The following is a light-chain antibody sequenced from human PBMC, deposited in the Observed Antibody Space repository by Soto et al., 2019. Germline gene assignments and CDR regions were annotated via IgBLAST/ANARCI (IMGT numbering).Light chain of an antibody. CDR2: DVS. J-gene: IGLJ1*01. CDR1: SSDVGGYNY. V-gene: IGLV2-11*01. Sequence: QSALTQPRSVSGSPGQSVTISCTGTSSDVGGYNYVSWYQLQPGKAPKLMIYDVSKRPSGVPDRFSGSKSGNTASLTISGLHAEDEADYYCCLYAGSYYVFGTGTKVTVL. CDR3: CLYAGSYYV.